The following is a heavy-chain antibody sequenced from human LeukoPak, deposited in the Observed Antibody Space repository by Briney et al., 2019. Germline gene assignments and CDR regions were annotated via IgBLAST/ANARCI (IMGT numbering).Heavy chain of an antibody. Sequence: GGSLRLSCAASGFTFSSYAMSWVRQAPGKGLEWVSAISGSGGSTYYADSVKGRFTISRDNSKSTLSLQMNCLRAEDTAIYYCATYRQVLLPFESWGQGTLVTVSS. D-gene: IGHD2-8*02. V-gene: IGHV3-23*01. CDR2: ISGSGGST. CDR3: ATYRQVLLPFES. CDR1: GFTFSSYA. J-gene: IGHJ4*02.